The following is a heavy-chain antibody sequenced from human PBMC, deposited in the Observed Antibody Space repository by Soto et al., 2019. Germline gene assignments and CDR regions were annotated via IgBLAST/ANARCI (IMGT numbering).Heavy chain of an antibody. V-gene: IGHV3-33*06. CDR3: SEGPGYCSCDSCYLRAMSDY. CDR2: IWYDGSSK. D-gene: IGHD2-15*01. CDR1: GFTFSTYG. Sequence: GGSLRLSCAASGFTFSTYGMNWVRQAPGKGLEWMALIWYDGSSKYYADSVKGRFTISRDNSKSALYLQMNSLRVEDTALYYCSEGPGYCSCDSCYLRAMSDYWGPGTLGTGFS. J-gene: IGHJ4*02.